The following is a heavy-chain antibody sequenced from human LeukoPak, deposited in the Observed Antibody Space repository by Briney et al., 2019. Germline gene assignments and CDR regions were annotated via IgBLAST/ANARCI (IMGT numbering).Heavy chain of an antibody. CDR1: GGSISSYY. CDR3: ARDHCSSTSCYIGY. CDR2: IYTSGST. V-gene: IGHV4-4*07. Sequence: SETLSLTCTVSGGSISSYYWSWIRQPAGKGLEWIGRIYTSGSTNYNPSLKSRVTMSVDTSKNQFSLKLSSVTAADTAVYYCARDHCSSTSCYIGYWGQGTLVTVSS. D-gene: IGHD2-2*02. J-gene: IGHJ4*02.